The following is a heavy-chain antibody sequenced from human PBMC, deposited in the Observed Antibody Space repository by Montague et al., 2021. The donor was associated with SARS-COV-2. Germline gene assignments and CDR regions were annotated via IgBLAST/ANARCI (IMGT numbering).Heavy chain of an antibody. D-gene: IGHD1-20*01. J-gene: IGHJ6*02. Sequence: GSTYYNPSLKSRVTISVDTSKNQFSLKLSSVTAADTAVYYCARDQGYKWNYYYYYGMDVWGQGITGTVAS. V-gene: IGHV4-39*07. CDR3: ARDQGYKWNYYYYYGMDV. CDR2: GST.